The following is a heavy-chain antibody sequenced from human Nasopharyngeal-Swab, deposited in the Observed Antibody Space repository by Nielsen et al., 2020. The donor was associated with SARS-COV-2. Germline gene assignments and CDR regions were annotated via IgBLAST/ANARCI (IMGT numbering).Heavy chain of an antibody. V-gene: IGHV4-4*02. D-gene: IGHD6-13*01. CDR2: IYHSGST. CDR3: ARGRSYSSSWYNYYGMDV. Sequence: SETLSLTCAVSGGSISSSNWWSWVRQPPGKGLEWIGEIYHSGSTNYNPSLKSRVTISVDTSKNQFSLKLSSVTAADTAVYYCARGRSYSSSWYNYYGMDVWGQGTTVTVSS. J-gene: IGHJ6*02. CDR1: GGSISSSNW.